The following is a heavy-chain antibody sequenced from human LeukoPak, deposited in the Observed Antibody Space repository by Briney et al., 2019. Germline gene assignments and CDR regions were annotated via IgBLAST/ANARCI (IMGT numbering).Heavy chain of an antibody. J-gene: IGHJ4*02. Sequence: SETLSLTCAVYGGSFSDYYWSWIRQPPGKGLEWIGEINHSGSTNYNPSLKSRVTMSVDTSKNQFSLKLSSVTAADTALYFCSRGGDASKAGKYWGQGALVTVSS. CDR1: GGSFSDYY. V-gene: IGHV4-34*01. CDR2: INHSGST. CDR3: SRGGDASKAGKY. D-gene: IGHD3-10*01.